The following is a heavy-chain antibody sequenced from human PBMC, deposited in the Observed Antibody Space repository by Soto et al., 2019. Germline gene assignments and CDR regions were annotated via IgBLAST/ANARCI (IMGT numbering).Heavy chain of an antibody. CDR3: ASSTYYDFWSGYYRDY. CDR1: GGSISSGGYS. CDR2: IYHSGST. D-gene: IGHD3-3*01. Sequence: QLQLQESGSGLVKPSQTLSLTCAVSGGSISSGGYSWSWIRQPPGKGLEWIGYIYHSGSTYYNPSLKSRVTISVDSSKNQFSLKLSSVTAADTAVYYCASSTYYDFWSGYYRDYWGQGTLVTVSS. J-gene: IGHJ4*02. V-gene: IGHV4-30-2*01.